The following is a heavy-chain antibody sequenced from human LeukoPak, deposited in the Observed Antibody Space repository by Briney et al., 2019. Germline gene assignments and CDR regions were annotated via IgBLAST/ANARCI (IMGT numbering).Heavy chain of an antibody. CDR1: GFTFSSYG. CDR3: ARDLSDGYYDSSGYTDY. J-gene: IGHJ4*02. D-gene: IGHD3-22*01. CDR2: ISYDGSNK. Sequence: GGSLRLSCAASGFTFSSYGMHWVRQAPGKGLEWVAVISYDGSNKYYADSVKGRFTISRDNSKNTLYLQMNSLRAEDTAVYYCARDLSDGYYDSSGYTDYWGLGTLVTVSS. V-gene: IGHV3-33*05.